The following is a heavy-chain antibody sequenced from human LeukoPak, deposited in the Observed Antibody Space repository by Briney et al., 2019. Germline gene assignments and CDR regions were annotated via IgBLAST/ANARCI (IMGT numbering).Heavy chain of an antibody. CDR2: IKQDGSEK. CDR1: GFTFSTYW. Sequence: GGSLRLSCAASGFTFSTYWMTWVRQGPGKGLEGVANIKQDGSEKYYVDSVKGRFTISRDNAKNSLHLQMNSLRAEDTAVYYCARDGVNWGRDIWGQGTMVTVSS. D-gene: IGHD3-16*01. CDR3: ARDGVNWGRDI. V-gene: IGHV3-7*01. J-gene: IGHJ3*02.